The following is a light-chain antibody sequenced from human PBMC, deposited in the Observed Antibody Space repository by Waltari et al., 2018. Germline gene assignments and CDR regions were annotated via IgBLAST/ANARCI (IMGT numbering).Light chain of an antibody. CDR1: KLGEKF. V-gene: IGLV3-1*01. Sequence: SYELTQPPSVSVSPGQTASITCSGDKLGEKFSSWYQQKAGQSPVLVIYEDSKRPSGIPERFSASTSGNTATLTIGGTQTMDEADYYCQAWDSNAVVFGGGTKLTVL. CDR2: EDS. CDR3: QAWDSNAVV. J-gene: IGLJ2*01.